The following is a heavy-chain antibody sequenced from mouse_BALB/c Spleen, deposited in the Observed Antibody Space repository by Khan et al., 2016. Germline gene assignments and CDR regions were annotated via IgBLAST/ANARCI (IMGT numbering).Heavy chain of an antibody. J-gene: IGHJ4*01. CDR2: IDPENGDT. CDR1: GFNIKDYY. CDR3: KAIYYDNDYSVDY. D-gene: IGHD2-4*01. V-gene: IGHV14-4*02. Sequence: VQLQQPGAAVVRSGASVKLSCTASGFNIKDYYMHWVKQRPEQGLEWIGWIDPENGDTENAPKFRGTATVTADTSSNTAYLPLSSLTSEDTAVFYCKAIYYDNDYSVDYWGQGTTVTVSA.